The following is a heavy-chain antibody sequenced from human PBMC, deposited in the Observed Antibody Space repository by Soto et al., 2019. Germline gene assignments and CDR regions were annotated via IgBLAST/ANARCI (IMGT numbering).Heavy chain of an antibody. CDR1: GGSISSYY. V-gene: IGHV4-59*01. CDR2: IYYSGST. D-gene: IGHD2-21*02. CDR3: ARGLRDGFFDH. J-gene: IGHJ4*02. Sequence: PSETLSLTCTVSGGSISSYYWSWIRQPPGKGLEWIGYIYYSGSTNYNPSLKSRVTISVDTSKNQFSLKLSSVTAADTAVYYCARGLRDGFFDHWGQGTLVTVSS.